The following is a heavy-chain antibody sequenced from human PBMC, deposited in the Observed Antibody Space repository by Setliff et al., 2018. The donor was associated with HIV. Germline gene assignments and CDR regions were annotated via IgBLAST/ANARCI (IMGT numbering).Heavy chain of an antibody. Sequence: ASVKVSCKASGYTFTTSFMHWVRQAPGEGLEWVGRVDPEDGETRYAMKFQGSVTISADTSTGTTYLSLTSLRSQDTAVYYCATVRIVGATEFDYWGQGALVTSPQ. V-gene: IGHV1-69-2*01. CDR2: VDPEDGET. CDR1: GYTFTTSF. J-gene: IGHJ4*02. D-gene: IGHD1-26*01. CDR3: ATVRIVGATEFDY.